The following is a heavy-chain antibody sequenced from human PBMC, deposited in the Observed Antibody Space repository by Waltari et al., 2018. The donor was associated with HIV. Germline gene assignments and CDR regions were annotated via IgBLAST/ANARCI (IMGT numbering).Heavy chain of an antibody. J-gene: IGHJ2*01. D-gene: IGHD2-21*02. CDR2: MNDGGKS. CDR3: ARGPRPSTVTAPGWYFDL. Sequence: QVDLQQWGTGLLKPSETLSRTCAVYGGSFTGHYLSWIRETPGEGLQWIGEMNDGGKSNYNPTLKSRAVMTIDPSKKQFSLKLKSVTAADTGVYYCARGPRPSTVTAPGWYFDLWGRGTLVTVSS. V-gene: IGHV4-34*02. CDR1: GGSFTGHY.